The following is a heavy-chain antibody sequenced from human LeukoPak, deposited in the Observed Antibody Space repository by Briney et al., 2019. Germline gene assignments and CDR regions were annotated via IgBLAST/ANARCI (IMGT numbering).Heavy chain of an antibody. Sequence: ASVKVSCKASGYTFTSYDINWVRQAPGQGLEWMGWINPNSGGTNYAQKFQGRVTMTRDTSISTAYMELSRLRSDDTAVYYCARDLGDYGYYYYYMDVWGKGTTVTVSS. V-gene: IGHV1-2*02. CDR1: GYTFTSYD. CDR2: INPNSGGT. CDR3: ARDLGDYGYYYYYMDV. D-gene: IGHD4-17*01. J-gene: IGHJ6*03.